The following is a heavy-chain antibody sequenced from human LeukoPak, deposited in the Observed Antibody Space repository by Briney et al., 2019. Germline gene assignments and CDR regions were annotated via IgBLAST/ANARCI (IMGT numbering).Heavy chain of an antibody. V-gene: IGHV3-23*01. D-gene: IGHD3-10*01. CDR3: AKAYGSGNYHNYFDY. CDR1: GFTFSSYG. J-gene: IGHJ4*02. CDR2: ISGSGGST. Sequence: GVLRLSCAASGFTFSSYGMSWVRQAPGKGLEWVSAISGSGGSTYYADSVKGRFTISRDNSKNTLYLQMNSLRAEDTAVYYCAKAYGSGNYHNYFDYWGQGTLVTVSS.